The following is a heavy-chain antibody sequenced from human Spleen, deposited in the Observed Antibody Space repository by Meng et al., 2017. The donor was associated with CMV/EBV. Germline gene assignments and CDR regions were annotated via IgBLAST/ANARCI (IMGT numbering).Heavy chain of an antibody. Sequence: QVPRQGWGPGLLNPSRTLSLTCTASGGSISRGTDYWTWIRQPAGKGLEWIGHIYTSGITNYNRSLKSRVTTSVDTSKNQFSLKLSSVTAADTAVYYCARHIGGGAIVGPIGWFDPWGQGTLVTVSS. CDR2: IYTSGIT. D-gene: IGHD1-26*01. V-gene: IGHV4-61*02. CDR1: GGSISRGTDY. J-gene: IGHJ5*02. CDR3: ARHIGGGAIVGPIGWFDP.